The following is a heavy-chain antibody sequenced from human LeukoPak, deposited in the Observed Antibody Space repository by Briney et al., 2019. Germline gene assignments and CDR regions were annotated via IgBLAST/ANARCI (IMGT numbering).Heavy chain of an antibody. Sequence: GESLKISCKGSGYSFTSYWIAWVRQMPGKGLGWMGIIYPGDSDTRYSPSFQGQVTMSADKSISTAYLQWSSLKASDTAMYYCARQEASFGTRYFDSWGQGILVTVSS. CDR1: GYSFTSYW. D-gene: IGHD3-16*01. CDR2: IYPGDSDT. V-gene: IGHV5-51*01. CDR3: ARQEASFGTRYFDS. J-gene: IGHJ4*02.